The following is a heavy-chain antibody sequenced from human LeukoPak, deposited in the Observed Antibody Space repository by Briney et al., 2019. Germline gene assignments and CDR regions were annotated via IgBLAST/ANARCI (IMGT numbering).Heavy chain of an antibody. CDR3: ARDGIVGSPLFKFDY. D-gene: IGHD1-26*01. CDR2: ISFDGGNK. Sequence: GRSLRLSCAASGFTFNNYAIHWVRQAPGKGLEWVAIISFDGGNKYYADSVKGRFTISRDNSKNTLYLQMNSLRAEDTVVYYCARDGIVGSPLFKFDYWGQGTLVTVSS. J-gene: IGHJ4*02. CDR1: GFTFNNYA. V-gene: IGHV3-30-3*01.